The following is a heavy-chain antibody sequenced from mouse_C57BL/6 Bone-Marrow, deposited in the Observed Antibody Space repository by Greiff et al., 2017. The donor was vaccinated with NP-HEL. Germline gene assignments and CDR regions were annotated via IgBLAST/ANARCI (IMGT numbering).Heavy chain of an antibody. CDR1: GYTFTSYG. Sequence: QVQLQQSGAELARPGASVKLSCKASGYTFTSYGISWVKQSTGQGLEWIGEIYPRCGNTYYNEKFKGKATLTADKSSSTAYMKLRSLTSEDSAVYYGAREDYYGRDFDYGGQGTTLTVSA. CDR3: AREDYYGRDFDY. CDR2: IYPRCGNT. D-gene: IGHD1-1*01. V-gene: IGHV1-81*01. J-gene: IGHJ2*01.